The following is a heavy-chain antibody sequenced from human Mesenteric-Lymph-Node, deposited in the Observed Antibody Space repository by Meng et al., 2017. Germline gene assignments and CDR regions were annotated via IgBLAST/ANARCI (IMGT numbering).Heavy chain of an antibody. Sequence: GESLKISCVASGFTVKNYYMSWVRQAPGKGLEWVSSIYGDGTTYFADAVKGRFTISRDNSQNTLYLQMYGLRPEDTALYFCVTGGHYFGTWGQGTMVTVSS. CDR2: IYGDGTT. D-gene: IGHD3-10*01. CDR1: GFTVKNYY. CDR3: VTGGHYFGT. V-gene: IGHV3-66*02. J-gene: IGHJ3*01.